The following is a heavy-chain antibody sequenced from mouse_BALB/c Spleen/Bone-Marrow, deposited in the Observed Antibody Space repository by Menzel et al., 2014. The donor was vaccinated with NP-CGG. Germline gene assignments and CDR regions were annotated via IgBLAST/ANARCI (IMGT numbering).Heavy chain of an antibody. Sequence: DVQLVESGGGLVQPGGSLKLSCAASGFDFXRYWMSWVRQAPGKGLEWIGEINPDSSTINYTPSLKDKFIISRDNAKNTLYLQMSKVRSEDTALYYCERLSYYGRFAYWGQGTLVTVSA. CDR1: GFDFXRYW. V-gene: IGHV4-1*02. J-gene: IGHJ3*01. CDR2: INPDSSTI. D-gene: IGHD1-1*01. CDR3: ERLSYYGRFAY.